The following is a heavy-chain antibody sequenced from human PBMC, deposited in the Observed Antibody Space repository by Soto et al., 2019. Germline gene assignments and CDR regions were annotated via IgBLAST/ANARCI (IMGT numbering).Heavy chain of an antibody. CDR1: GFTVSSNY. CDR2: IYSGGST. J-gene: IGHJ4*02. Sequence: GGSLRLSCAASGFTVSSNYMSWVRQAPGKGLEWVSVIYSGGSTYYADSVKGRFTISRDNSKNTLYLQMNSLRAEDTAVYYCARTDDYGDYLFDYWGQGTLVTVSS. V-gene: IGHV3-66*01. CDR3: ARTDDYGDYLFDY. D-gene: IGHD4-17*01.